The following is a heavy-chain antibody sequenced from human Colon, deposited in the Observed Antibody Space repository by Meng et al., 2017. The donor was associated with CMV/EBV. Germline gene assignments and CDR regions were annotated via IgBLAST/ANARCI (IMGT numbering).Heavy chain of an antibody. J-gene: IGHJ4*02. CDR1: GISLSNYV. CDR3: AKGLSASQYYFDS. CDR2: ISGSGYSA. V-gene: IGHV3-23*01. D-gene: IGHD3-16*01. Sequence: GESLKISCAASGISLSNYVMSWVRQAPGKGLEWVSRISGSGYSADYADSVKGRFTIPRDNSKNTLFLQLNSLRVEDTAVYYCAKGLSASQYYFDSWGQGTLVTVSS.